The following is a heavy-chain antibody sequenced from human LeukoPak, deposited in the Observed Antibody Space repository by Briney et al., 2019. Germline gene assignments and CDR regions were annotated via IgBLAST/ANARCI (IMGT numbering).Heavy chain of an antibody. V-gene: IGHV3-15*01. D-gene: IGHD3-22*01. J-gene: IGHJ4*02. CDR2: IKSKTDGGTT. CDR1: GGSFSGYY. Sequence: PSETLSLTCAVYGGSFSGYYWSWVRQAPGKGLEWVGRIKSKTDGGTTDYAAPVKGRFTISRDDSKNTLYLQMNSLKTEDTAVYYCTVSGYYSSFDYWGQGTLVTVSS. CDR3: TVSGYYSSFDY.